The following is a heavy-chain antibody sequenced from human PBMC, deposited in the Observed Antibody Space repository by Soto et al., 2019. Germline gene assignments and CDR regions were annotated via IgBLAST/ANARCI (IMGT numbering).Heavy chain of an antibody. V-gene: IGHV1-69*13. Sequence: SVKVSCKASGGTFSSYAISWVLQAPGQGLEWMGGIIPIFGTANYAQKFQGRVTITADESTSTAYMELSSLRSEDTAVYYCARQLTIFGLVIECYFDYWGQGTLVTVSS. CDR3: ARQLTIFGLVIECYFDY. CDR2: IIPIFGTA. D-gene: IGHD3-3*01. CDR1: GGTFSSYA. J-gene: IGHJ4*02.